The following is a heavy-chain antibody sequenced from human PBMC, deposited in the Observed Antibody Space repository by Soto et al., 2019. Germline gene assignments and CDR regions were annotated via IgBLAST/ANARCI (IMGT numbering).Heavy chain of an antibody. D-gene: IGHD6-13*01. V-gene: IGHV3-23*01. CDR2: ISGSGGSI. CDR3: ARVAPEYSSTPRRFDF. Sequence: EVQLLESGGGLVQPGGSLRLSCAASGSTFGIYAMSWVRQAPGKGLEWVSSISGSGGSIYYAHSVKGRFTISRDKTKNTLDLQMNSLRAEDTAVYHCARVAPEYSSTPRRFDFWGQGTLVTVSS. J-gene: IGHJ4*02. CDR1: GSTFGIYA.